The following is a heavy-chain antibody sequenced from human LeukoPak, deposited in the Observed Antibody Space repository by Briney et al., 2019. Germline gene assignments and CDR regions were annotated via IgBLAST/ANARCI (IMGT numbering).Heavy chain of an antibody. CDR2: ISSSSSYI. CDR1: GFTFSSYS. Sequence: GGSLRLSCAASGFTFSSYSMNWVRQAPGKGLEWVSSISSSSSYIYCADSVKGRFTISRDNAKNSLYLQMNSLRAEDAAVYYCARVKSPHWFDPWGQGTLVTVSS. CDR3: ARVKSPHWFDP. J-gene: IGHJ5*02. V-gene: IGHV3-21*01.